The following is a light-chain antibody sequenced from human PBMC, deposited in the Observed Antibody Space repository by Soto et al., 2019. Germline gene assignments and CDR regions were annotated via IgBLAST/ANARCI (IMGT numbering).Light chain of an antibody. V-gene: IGLV1-51*01. J-gene: IGLJ3*02. CDR3: GTWYSSLSGLV. CDR1: SSNIGNNY. Sequence: QSVLTQPPSVSAAPGQKVTISCSGSSSNIGNNYVSWYQQLPGTAPKVLIYDNNKRPSGIPDRFSGSKSGTSATLGITGLQTGDEADYYCGTWYSSLSGLVFGGGTKLTVL. CDR2: DNN.